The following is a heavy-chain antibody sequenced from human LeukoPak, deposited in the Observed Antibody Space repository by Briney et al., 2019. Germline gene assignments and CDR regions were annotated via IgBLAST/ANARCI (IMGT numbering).Heavy chain of an antibody. D-gene: IGHD3-22*01. CDR2: ISSSSSYI. CDR3: AREPGIVVISDAFDI. J-gene: IGHJ3*02. V-gene: IGHV3-21*01. CDR1: GFTFSSYS. Sequence: PGGSLRLSCAASGFTFSSYSMNWVRQAPGKGLEWVSSISSSSSYIYYADSVKGRFTISRDNAKNSLYLQMNSLRAEDTAVYYCAREPGIVVISDAFDIWGQGTMVTVSS.